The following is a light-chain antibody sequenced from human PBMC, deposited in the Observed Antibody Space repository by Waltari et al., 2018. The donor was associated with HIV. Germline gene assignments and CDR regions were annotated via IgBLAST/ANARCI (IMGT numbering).Light chain of an antibody. CDR2: EVT. Sequence: QSALTQPASVSGSPGQSITISCTGTSSDVGSYNLVSWYQQHPGKAPKLMIYEVTKRTSGVSNRFSGAKAGNTASLTSSWLQAEDEADYFCCSYAGSSTLVFGGGTKLTVL. CDR1: SSDVGSYNL. CDR3: CSYAGSSTLV. V-gene: IGLV2-23*02. J-gene: IGLJ2*01.